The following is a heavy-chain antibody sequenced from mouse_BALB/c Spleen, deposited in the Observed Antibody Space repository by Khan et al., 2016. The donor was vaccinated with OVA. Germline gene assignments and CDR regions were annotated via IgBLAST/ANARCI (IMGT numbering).Heavy chain of an antibody. D-gene: IGHD3-3*01. CDR1: GYSLTRYG. V-gene: IGHV2-9*02. CDR2: IWAGGST. Sequence: QVQLQQSGPGLVAPSQTLSITCTAYGYSLTRYGVHWVRQTPGKGLEWLGLIWAGGSTTYYWALLYRLIIIIDNTKSLVFLIMNSLQSEDTAFDYCARSKGVVRYWGQGTTLTVSS. CDR3: ARSKGVVRY. J-gene: IGHJ2*01.